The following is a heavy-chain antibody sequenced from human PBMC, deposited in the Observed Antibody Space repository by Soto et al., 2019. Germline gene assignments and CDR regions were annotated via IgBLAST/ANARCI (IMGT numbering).Heavy chain of an antibody. Sequence: SETLSLTCTVSGGSISSSSYYWGWIRQPPGKGLEWIGSIYYSGSTYYNPSLKSRVTISVDTSKNQFSLKLSSVTAADTAVYYCAREPYSHWSAYCGGDCYSGFFDYWGQGTLVTVSS. CDR3: AREPYSHWSAYCGGDCYSGFFDY. D-gene: IGHD2-21*02. V-gene: IGHV4-39*02. J-gene: IGHJ4*02. CDR1: GGSISSSSYY. CDR2: IYYSGST.